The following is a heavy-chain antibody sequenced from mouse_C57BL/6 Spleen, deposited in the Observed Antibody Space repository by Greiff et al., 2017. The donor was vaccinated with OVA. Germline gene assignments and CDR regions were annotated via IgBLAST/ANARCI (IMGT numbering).Heavy chain of an antibody. J-gene: IGHJ1*03. CDR3: AREWLLRYFDV. V-gene: IGHV3-6*01. CDR2: ISYDGSN. CDR1: GYSITSGYY. D-gene: IGHD2-3*01. Sequence: EVKLKESGPGLVKPSQSLSLTCSVTGYSITSGYYWNWIRQFPGNKLEWMGYISYDGSNNYNPSLKNRISITRDTSKNQFFLKLNSVTTEDTATYYCAREWLLRYFDVWGTGTTVTVSS.